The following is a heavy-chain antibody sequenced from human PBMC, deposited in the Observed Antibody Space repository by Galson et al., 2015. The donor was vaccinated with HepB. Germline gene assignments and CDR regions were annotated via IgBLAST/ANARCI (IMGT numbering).Heavy chain of an antibody. D-gene: IGHD2-2*01. J-gene: IGHJ3*02. CDR1: GFTFSSYG. V-gene: IGHV3-33*01. CDR2: IWYDGSNK. Sequence: SLRLSCAASGFTFSSYGMHWVRQAPGKGLEWVAVIWYDGSNKYYADSVKGRFTISRDNSKNTLYLQMNSLRAEDTAVYYCARDKPSYCSSTSCDAFDIWGQGTMVTVSS. CDR3: ARDKPSYCSSTSCDAFDI.